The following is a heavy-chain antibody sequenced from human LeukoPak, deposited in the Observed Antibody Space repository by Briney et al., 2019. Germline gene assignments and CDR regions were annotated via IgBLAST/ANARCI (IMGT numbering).Heavy chain of an antibody. CDR2: INPSGGST. D-gene: IGHD3-22*01. J-gene: IGHJ4*02. V-gene: IGHV1-46*01. Sequence: ASVKVSCKASGYTFTSYYMHWVRQAPGQGLEWMGIINPSGGSTSYAQKFQGRVTMTRDMSTSTVYMELSSLRSEDTAVYYCARVHYYDSSGYYFGYWGQGTLVTVSS. CDR3: ARVHYYDSSGYYFGY. CDR1: GYTFTSYY.